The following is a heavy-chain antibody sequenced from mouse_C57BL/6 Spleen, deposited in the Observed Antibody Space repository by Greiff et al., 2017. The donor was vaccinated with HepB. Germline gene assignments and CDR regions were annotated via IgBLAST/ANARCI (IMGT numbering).Heavy chain of an antibody. CDR1: GYTFTSSW. CDR2: IDPSDSYT. Sequence: QVQLQQPGAELVRPGTSVKLSCKASGYTFTSSWMHWVKQRPGQGLEWIGVIDPSDSYTNYNQKFKGKATLTVDTSSSTAYMQLSSLTSEDSAVYYCARRDSSGFYFDYWGQGTTLTVSS. CDR3: ARRDSSGFYFDY. V-gene: IGHV1-59*01. D-gene: IGHD3-2*02. J-gene: IGHJ2*01.